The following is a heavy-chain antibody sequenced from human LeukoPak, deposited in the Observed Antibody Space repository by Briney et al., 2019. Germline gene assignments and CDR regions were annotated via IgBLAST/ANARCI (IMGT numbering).Heavy chain of an antibody. D-gene: IGHD5-24*01. CDR1: GYRFATYW. CDR3: ARKVESWFDP. CDR2: IYPGDSDT. Sequence: GESLKISCKGSGYRFATYWIGWVRQMPGKGLEWMGIIYPGDSDTRYSPSFQGQVTISADKSISTAYLQWSSLKASDTAMYYCARKVESWFDPWGQGTLVTVSS. V-gene: IGHV5-51*01. J-gene: IGHJ5*02.